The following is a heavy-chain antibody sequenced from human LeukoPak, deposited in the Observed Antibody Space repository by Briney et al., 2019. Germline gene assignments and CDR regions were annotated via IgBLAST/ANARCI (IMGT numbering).Heavy chain of an antibody. CDR3: ARAQYSSGWYGGDY. J-gene: IGHJ4*02. D-gene: IGHD6-19*01. CDR2: ISSSSSYI. V-gene: IGHV3-21*01. CDR1: GFTSSSYS. Sequence: GGSLRLSCAASGFTSSSYSMNWVRQAPRKGLEWVSSISSSSSYIYYADSVKGRFTISRDNAKNSLYLQMNSLRAEDTAVYYCARAQYSSGWYGGDYWGQGTLVTVSS.